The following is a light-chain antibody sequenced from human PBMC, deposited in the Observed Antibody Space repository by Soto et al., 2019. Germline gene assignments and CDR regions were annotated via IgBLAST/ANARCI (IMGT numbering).Light chain of an antibody. V-gene: IGKV1-33*01. CDR2: DAS. J-gene: IGKJ4*01. CDR3: QHYDHLPPLS. CDR1: QDMKKY. Sequence: DIQMTQSPYSLSASVGDRVTITCQASQDMKKYLNWYQQKPGKAPNLLIYDASNLKTGVPSRFSGSGSGTHFTFTISSLQPEDIATYYCQHYDHLPPLSFGGGTKVEIK.